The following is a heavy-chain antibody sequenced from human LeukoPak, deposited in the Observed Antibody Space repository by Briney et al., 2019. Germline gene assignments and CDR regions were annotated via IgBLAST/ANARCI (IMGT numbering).Heavy chain of an antibody. CDR3: AHRLTGYNSNWYHGYFDY. V-gene: IGHV2-5*02. D-gene: IGHD6-13*01. CDR1: GFSLSTNGVG. CDR2: IYWDDDK. Sequence: SGPTLVKPTQTLTLTCTFSGFSLSTNGVGVGWIRQPPGEALEWLTLIYWDDDKRYNPSLKSRLTVTKDVSKNQVVFTLTNMDPVDTATYYCAHRLTGYNSNWYHGYFDYWGLGTLVTVSS. J-gene: IGHJ4*02.